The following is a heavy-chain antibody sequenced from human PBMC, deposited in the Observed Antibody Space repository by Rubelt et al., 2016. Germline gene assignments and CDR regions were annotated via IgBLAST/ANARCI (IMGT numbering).Heavy chain of an antibody. CDR1: GGSISSYS. Sequence: QLQLQESGPGLVKPSETLSLTCTVSGGSISSYSWSWIRQPPGKGLEWIATIYYSGTTYYNSSLKSRDTISVDKSKNQFSLELNSAAAAGTGVYYWARDHVYGMDGRGQGTTVNVSS. J-gene: IGHJ6*01. CDR3: ARDHVYGMDG. CDR2: IYYSGTT. V-gene: IGHV4-59*01.